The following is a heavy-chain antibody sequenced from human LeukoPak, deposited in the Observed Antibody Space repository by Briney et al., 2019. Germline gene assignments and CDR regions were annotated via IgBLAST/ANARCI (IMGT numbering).Heavy chain of an antibody. CDR2: IYYSGST. CDR1: GGSISSSSYY. Sequence: PSETLSLTCTVSGGSISSSSYYWGWLRQPPGKGLEWIGSIYYSGSTYYNPSLKSRVTISVDTSKNQFSLKLSSVTAADTAVYYCARRGYSYGSFDYWGQGTLVTVSS. CDR3: ARRGYSYGSFDY. D-gene: IGHD5-18*01. J-gene: IGHJ4*02. V-gene: IGHV4-39*01.